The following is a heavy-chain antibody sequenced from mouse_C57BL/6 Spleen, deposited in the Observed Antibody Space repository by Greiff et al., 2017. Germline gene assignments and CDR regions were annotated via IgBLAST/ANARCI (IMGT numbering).Heavy chain of an antibody. CDR3: ARGWDGAWFAY. CDR1: GYTFTSYW. CDR2: IDPSDSET. V-gene: IGHV1-52*01. D-gene: IGHD4-1*01. Sequence: QVQLQQPGAELVRPGSSVKLSCKASGYTFTSYWMHWVKQRPIQGLEWIGNIDPSDSETHYNQKFKDKATLTVDKSSSTAYMQLSSLTSEDSAVYYCARGWDGAWFAYWGQGTLVTVSA. J-gene: IGHJ3*01.